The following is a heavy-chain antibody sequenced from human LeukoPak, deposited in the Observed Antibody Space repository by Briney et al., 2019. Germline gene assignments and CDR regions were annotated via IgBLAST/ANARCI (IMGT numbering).Heavy chain of an antibody. CDR1: GFTFSSYS. CDR2: ISSISSYI. V-gene: IGHV3-21*01. Sequence: GGSLRLSCAASGFTFSSYSMNWVRQAPGNGLEWVSSISSISSYIYYADSVNGRFTISRDNAKNSLYLQMNSLRAEDTAVYYCARAYGSGSYYFDYWGQGTLVTVSS. D-gene: IGHD3-10*01. J-gene: IGHJ4*02. CDR3: ARAYGSGSYYFDY.